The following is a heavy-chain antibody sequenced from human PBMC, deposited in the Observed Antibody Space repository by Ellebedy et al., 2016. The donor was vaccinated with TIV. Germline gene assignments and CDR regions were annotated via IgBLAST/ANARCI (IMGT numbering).Heavy chain of an antibody. D-gene: IGHD3-10*01. CDR3: VRDTYYYGSGTYYKGFDY. Sequence: GESLKISCAVSGFTFSDYYMSSIRQAPGKGLEWVSYISSSGSIINYADSVKGRFTISRDNAKNSQYLQMNSLRAEDTAVYYCVRDTYYYGSGTYYKGFDYWGQGTLVTVSS. CDR1: GFTFSDYY. J-gene: IGHJ4*02. CDR2: ISSSGSII. V-gene: IGHV3-11*04.